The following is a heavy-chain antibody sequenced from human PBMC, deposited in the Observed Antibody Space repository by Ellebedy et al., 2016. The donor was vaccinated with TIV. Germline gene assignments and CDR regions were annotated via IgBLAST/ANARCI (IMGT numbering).Heavy chain of an antibody. Sequence: GESLKISCAASGFTFSNYWMSWVRQAPGKGLEWVANIKQDGSETYYVDSVKGRFTISRDNAKNSLYLQMKRLRADDTAVYYCARSPYTGYSDLGFDYWGQGSLVTVSS. J-gene: IGHJ4*02. V-gene: IGHV3-7*01. CDR1: GFTFSNYW. CDR2: IKQDGSET. CDR3: ARSPYTGYSDLGFDY. D-gene: IGHD2-2*02.